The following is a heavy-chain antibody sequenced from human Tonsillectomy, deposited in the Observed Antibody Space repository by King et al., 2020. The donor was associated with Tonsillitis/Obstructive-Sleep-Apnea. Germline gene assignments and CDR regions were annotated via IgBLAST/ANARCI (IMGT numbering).Heavy chain of an antibody. J-gene: IGHJ3*02. CDR1: GFTFDDYA. Sequence: VQLVESGGGLVQPGRSLRLSCAASGFTFDDYAMHWVRHAPGKCLEWVSGISWNSGSIGYADSVKGRFTISRDNAKNSLYLQMNSLRAEDTALYYCAKRGGYGLDDAFDIWGQGTMVTVSS. D-gene: IGHD3-16*01. V-gene: IGHV3-9*01. CDR2: ISWNSGSI. CDR3: AKRGGYGLDDAFDI.